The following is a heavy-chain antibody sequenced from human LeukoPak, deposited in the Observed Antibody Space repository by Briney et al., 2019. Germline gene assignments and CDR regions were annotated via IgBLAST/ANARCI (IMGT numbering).Heavy chain of an antibody. CDR3: ARDLTTTNRAYCGGDCYSEYFQH. Sequence: GGSLRLSCAASGFTFSSYSMNWVRQAPGKGLEWISYISDVSSTIYYADSVKGRFTISRDNAKNSLYLQMNSLRAEDTAVYYCARDLTTTNRAYCGGDCYSEYFQHWGQGTLVTVSS. J-gene: IGHJ1*01. V-gene: IGHV3-48*04. CDR1: GFTFSSYS. D-gene: IGHD2-21*02. CDR2: ISDVSSTI.